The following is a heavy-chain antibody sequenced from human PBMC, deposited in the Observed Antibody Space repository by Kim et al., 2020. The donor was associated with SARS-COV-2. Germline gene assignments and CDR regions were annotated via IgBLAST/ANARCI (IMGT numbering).Heavy chain of an antibody. CDR1: GYTFSDYY. CDR3: ARDSRQGGFWSNMDNYYMDV. V-gene: IGHV1-2*06. D-gene: IGHD3-3*01. Sequence: ASVKVSCKASGYTFSDYYLHWVRQAPGQGPEWMGRMNPNNGATKYVQKFQGRVTMTRDTSISTAYMELNRLRSDDTAVYYCARDSRQGGFWSNMDNYYMDVGGKGTTVSV. J-gene: IGHJ6*03. CDR2: MNPNNGAT.